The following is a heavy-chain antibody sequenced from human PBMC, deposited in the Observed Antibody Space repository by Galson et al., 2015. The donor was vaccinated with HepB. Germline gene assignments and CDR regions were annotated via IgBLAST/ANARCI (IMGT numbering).Heavy chain of an antibody. V-gene: IGHV3-23*01. CDR1: GFTFTSFS. CDR2: VTASGSST. CDR3: VRGVSSPDS. J-gene: IGHJ5*01. Sequence: CLRLACAASGFTFTSFSMTWVRQTPGEGLEWVSSVTASGSSTYYADSVKGRFTISRDNSKNTLYLQMSSLRADDTALYYCVRGVSSPDSWGQGIQVTVSS.